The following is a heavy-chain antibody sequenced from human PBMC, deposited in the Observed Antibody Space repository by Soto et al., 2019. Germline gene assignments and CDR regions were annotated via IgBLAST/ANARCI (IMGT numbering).Heavy chain of an antibody. D-gene: IGHD3-22*01. CDR2: IYWNDDK. Sequence: GPTVVNPTQTLALTCTSSGFSLGTSGVGVGWIRQPPGKALEWLALIYWNDDKRYSPSLKSTLTITKDTSKNQLVLTMTNMDPVDTPTYYCANSSQGGLSWLFDDFDIWGQGTMVTVPS. CDR3: ANSSQGGLSWLFDDFDI. J-gene: IGHJ3*02. CDR1: GFSLGTSGVG. V-gene: IGHV2-5*01.